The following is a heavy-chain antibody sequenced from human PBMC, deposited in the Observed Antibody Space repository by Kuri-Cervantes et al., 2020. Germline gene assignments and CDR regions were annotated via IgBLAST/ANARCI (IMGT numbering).Heavy chain of an antibody. D-gene: IGHD1-26*01. CDR2: IYYSGST. Sequence: SETLSLTCTVSGGSISSSSYYWGWIRQPPGKGLEWIGSIYYSGSTYYNPSLKSRVTISVDTSKNQFSLKLSSVTAADTAVYYCARGSLVGASSAGGYYWGQGTLVTVSS. CDR3: ARGSLVGASSAGGYY. J-gene: IGHJ4*02. CDR1: GGSISSSSYY. V-gene: IGHV4-39*07.